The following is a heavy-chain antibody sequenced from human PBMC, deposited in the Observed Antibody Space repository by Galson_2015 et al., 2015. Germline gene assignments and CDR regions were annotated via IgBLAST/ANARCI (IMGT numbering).Heavy chain of an antibody. J-gene: IGHJ2*01. V-gene: IGHV3-11*05. D-gene: IGHD2-21*01. CDR3: ARVVGRVWYFDL. CDR2: ISSSSSYT. CDR1: GFTFSDYY. Sequence: SLRLSCAASGFTFSDYYMSWIRQAPGKGLEWVSYISSSSSYTNYADSVKGRFTISRDNAKNSLYLQMNSLRAEDTAVYYCARVVGRVWYFDLWGRGTLVTVSS.